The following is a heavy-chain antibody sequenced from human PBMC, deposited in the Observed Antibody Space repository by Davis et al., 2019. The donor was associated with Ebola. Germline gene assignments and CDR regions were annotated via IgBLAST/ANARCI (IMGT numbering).Heavy chain of an antibody. J-gene: IGHJ4*02. V-gene: IGHV4-59*12. CDR2: MYYGQGT. Sequence: SETLSLTCTVSGGSISSYYWSWIRQPPGKGLEWVGYMYYGQGTNYNPSLKSRVTISLDTSKNQFSLKLSSVTAADTAVYYCARGRPKDIVVVVAANGSSFDYWGQGTLVTVSS. D-gene: IGHD2-15*01. CDR3: ARGRPKDIVVVVAANGSSFDY. CDR1: GGSISSYY.